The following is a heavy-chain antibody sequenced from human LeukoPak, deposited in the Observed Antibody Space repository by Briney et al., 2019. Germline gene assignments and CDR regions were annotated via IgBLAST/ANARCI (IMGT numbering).Heavy chain of an antibody. V-gene: IGHV3-74*01. Sequence: PGGSLRLSCAASGFTFSNYWMHWVRQAPGKGLVWVSRISTDGSSASYADSVKGRFTISRDNSKNTLYLQMNSLRAEDTAVYYCAKERYGDYGVVVYWGQGTLVTVSS. CDR2: ISTDGSSA. D-gene: IGHD4-17*01. J-gene: IGHJ4*02. CDR3: AKERYGDYGVVVY. CDR1: GFTFSNYW.